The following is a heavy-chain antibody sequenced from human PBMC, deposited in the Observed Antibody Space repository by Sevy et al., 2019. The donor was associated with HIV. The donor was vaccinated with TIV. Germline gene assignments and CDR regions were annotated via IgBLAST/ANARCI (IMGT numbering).Heavy chain of an antibody. J-gene: IGHJ4*02. D-gene: IGHD6-19*01. CDR2: IYPTDSDT. V-gene: IGHV5-51*01. CDR3: ARHSSDSYVDY. CDR1: GYRFTSYW. Sequence: GESLKISCEGSGYRFTSYWIGWVRQMPGKGLEWMGIIYPTDSDTRSSPSFQGQVTISVDKSISTAYLQWSSLKASDTAMYYCARHSSDSYVDYWGQRTLVTDSS.